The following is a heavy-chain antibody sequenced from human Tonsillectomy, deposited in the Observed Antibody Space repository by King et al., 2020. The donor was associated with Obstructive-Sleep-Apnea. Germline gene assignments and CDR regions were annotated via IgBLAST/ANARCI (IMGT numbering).Heavy chain of an antibody. V-gene: IGHV3-30*04. D-gene: IGHD3-22*01. CDR1: GFTFSSYA. Sequence: VQLVESGGGVVQPGRSLRLSCAASGFTFSSYAMHWVRQAPGKGLEWVAVISYDGSNKYYADSVKGRFTISRDNSKNTLYLQMNSLRDEDTAGYYCASPSAKLYDSSVHGSFDYWGQGTLVTVSS. CDR3: ASPSAKLYDSSVHGSFDY. J-gene: IGHJ4*02. CDR2: ISYDGSNK.